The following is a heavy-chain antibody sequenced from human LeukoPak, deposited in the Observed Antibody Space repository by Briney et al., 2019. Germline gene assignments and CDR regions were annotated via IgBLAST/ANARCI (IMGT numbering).Heavy chain of an antibody. CDR2: IWYDGSNK. J-gene: IGHJ4*02. D-gene: IGHD6-19*01. Sequence: GSLRLSCAASGFTFSSYGMHWVRQAPGKGLEWVAVIWYDGSNKYYADSVKGRFTISRDNSKNTLYLQMNSLRAEDTAVYYCARDLVKYSSGLDYWGQGTLVTVSS. V-gene: IGHV3-33*01. CDR3: ARDLVKYSSGLDY. CDR1: GFTFSSYG.